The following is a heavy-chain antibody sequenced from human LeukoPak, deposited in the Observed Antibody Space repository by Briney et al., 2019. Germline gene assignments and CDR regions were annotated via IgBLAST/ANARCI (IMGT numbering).Heavy chain of an antibody. CDR2: ISYDGSNK. CDR3: ASSRIVGATRGAFEI. J-gene: IGHJ3*02. Sequence: GGSLRLSCAASGFTFSSYAMHWVRQAPGKGLEWVAVISYDGSNKYYADSVKGRFTISRDNAKNTLYLQMNSLRAEDTAVYYCASSRIVGATRGAFEIWGQGTMVTVSS. V-gene: IGHV3-30-3*01. CDR1: GFTFSSYA. D-gene: IGHD1-26*01.